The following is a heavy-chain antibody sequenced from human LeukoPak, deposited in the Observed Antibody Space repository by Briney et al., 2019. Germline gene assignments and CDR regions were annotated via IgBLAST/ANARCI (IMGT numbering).Heavy chain of an antibody. Sequence: GASVKLSCKASGGTFSSYAISWVRQAPGQGLEWMGGIIPIFGTANYAQKFQGRVTITTDESTSTAYMELSSLRSEDTAVYYCARGRDGYNLNFDYWGQGTLVTVSS. D-gene: IGHD5-24*01. V-gene: IGHV1-69*05. CDR3: ARGRDGYNLNFDY. CDR2: IIPIFGTA. CDR1: GGTFSSYA. J-gene: IGHJ4*02.